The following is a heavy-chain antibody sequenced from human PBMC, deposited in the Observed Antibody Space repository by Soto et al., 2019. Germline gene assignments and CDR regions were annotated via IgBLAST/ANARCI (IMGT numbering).Heavy chain of an antibody. CDR1: GSSISTYS. V-gene: IGHV4-59*01. D-gene: IGHD5-18*01. J-gene: IGHJ4*02. CDR2: IDYSGNT. Sequence: SETLSLTCTVPGSSISTYSWSWIRQPPGKGLEWIGYIDYSGNTNYNPSLKSRVTLSVDTSKNQFSLKLTSVTAADTAVYYCARSPPAMLSPNIWGQGTLVTVSS. CDR3: ARSPPAMLSPNI.